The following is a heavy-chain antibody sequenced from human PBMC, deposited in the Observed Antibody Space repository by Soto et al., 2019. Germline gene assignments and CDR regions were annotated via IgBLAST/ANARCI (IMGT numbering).Heavy chain of an antibody. Sequence: GGSLRLSCAAAGFTFSSFWMDWVRQAPGKGLEWVANISPDGSEKQYVDSVKGRFTISRDNARNSLYLQMSSLTAEDSALYYCSRSLNSWGQGTRVTVSS. J-gene: IGHJ4*02. CDR3: SRSLNS. V-gene: IGHV3-7*01. CDR2: ISPDGSEK. CDR1: GFTFSSFW.